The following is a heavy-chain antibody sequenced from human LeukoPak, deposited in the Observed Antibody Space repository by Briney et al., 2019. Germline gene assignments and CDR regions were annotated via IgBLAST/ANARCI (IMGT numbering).Heavy chain of an antibody. CDR3: ARGLDCRSTSCYLDN. D-gene: IGHD2-2*01. Sequence: GGSLRLSPAASLFTFTKDRMASGPETPRRRLWRGSNIKQDGSEKFYVDSVKGRFTICRDNDKNSLDLQINSLGDEDTAVYYCARGLDCRSTSCYLDNWGQGTLVTVSP. V-gene: IGHV3-7*02. CDR2: IKQDGSEK. CDR1: LFTFTKDR. J-gene: IGHJ4*02.